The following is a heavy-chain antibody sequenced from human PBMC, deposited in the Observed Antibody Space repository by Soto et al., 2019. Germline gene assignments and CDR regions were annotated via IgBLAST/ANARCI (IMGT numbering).Heavy chain of an antibody. CDR2: ISSSGSTI. Sequence: LRLSCAASGFTFSSYEMNWVRQAPGKGLEWVSYISSSGSTIYYADSVKGRFTISRDNAKNSLYLQMNSLRAEDTTVYYCARQGKPKLVQGHSSPIDYWGQGTLVTVSS. CDR1: GFTFSSYE. CDR3: ARQGKPKLVQGHSSPIDY. D-gene: IGHD6-13*01. J-gene: IGHJ4*02. V-gene: IGHV3-48*03.